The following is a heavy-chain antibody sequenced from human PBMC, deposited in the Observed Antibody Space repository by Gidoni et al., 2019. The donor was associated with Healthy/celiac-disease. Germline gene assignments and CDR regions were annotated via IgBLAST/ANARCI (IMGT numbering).Heavy chain of an antibody. Sequence: EVQLVESGGGLVKPGGSLSLSCAASGFTCSSYSLNWVRQAPGKGLEWVSSISSSSSYIYYADSVKGRFTISRDNAKNSLYLQMNSLRAEDTAVYYCARAGPLSTAYSYGLDFDYWGQGTLVTVSS. CDR1: GFTCSSYS. J-gene: IGHJ4*02. CDR2: ISSSSSYI. CDR3: ARAGPLSTAYSYGLDFDY. V-gene: IGHV3-21*01. D-gene: IGHD5-18*01.